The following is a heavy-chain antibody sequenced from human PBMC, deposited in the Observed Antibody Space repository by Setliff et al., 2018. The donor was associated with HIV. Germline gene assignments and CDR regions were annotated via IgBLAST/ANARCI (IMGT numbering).Heavy chain of an antibody. CDR2: MNAKSGST. J-gene: IGHJ4*02. V-gene: IGHV1-46*02. D-gene: IGHD4-17*01. CDR3: ARQDGTTVLSKDFDY. CDR1: GYTFNTYS. Sequence: ASVKVSCKASGYTFNTYSINWVRQAPGQGLEWMGIMNAKSGSTHYARKFQGRVTMTRDTATSTVYMELSSLRSEDTAVYYCARQDGTTVLSKDFDYWGQGTLVTVSS.